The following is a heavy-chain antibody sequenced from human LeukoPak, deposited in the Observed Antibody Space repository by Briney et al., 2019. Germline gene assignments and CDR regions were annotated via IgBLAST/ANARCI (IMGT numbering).Heavy chain of an antibody. J-gene: IGHJ4*02. CDR3: AKGGRSSGGFDY. CDR2: VTGNGEIT. V-gene: IGHV3-23*01. Sequence: GGSLRLSCAASGFTFSDYYMSWVRQAPGKGLEWVSGVTGNGEITYYADSVKGRFTISRDNSKKTVYLEMNSLRAEDTAVYYCAKGGRSSGGFDYWGQGTLVTVSS. D-gene: IGHD2-15*01. CDR1: GFTFSDYY.